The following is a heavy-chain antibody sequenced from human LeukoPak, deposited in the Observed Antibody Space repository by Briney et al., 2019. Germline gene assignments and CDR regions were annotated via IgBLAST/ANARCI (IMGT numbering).Heavy chain of an antibody. CDR3: AKDRETTASGTFDY. D-gene: IGHD6-13*01. V-gene: IGHV3-30*18. CDR1: GFTFSSYG. CDR2: ISEDGRHK. J-gene: IGHJ4*02. Sequence: GRSLRLSCAASGFTFSSYGMHYVRQAPGKGLEWVAVISEDGRHKNYADSVKGRFTISRDNSNNTLYLQMNSLRAEDTGVYYCAKDRETTASGTFDYWGQGTLVTVSS.